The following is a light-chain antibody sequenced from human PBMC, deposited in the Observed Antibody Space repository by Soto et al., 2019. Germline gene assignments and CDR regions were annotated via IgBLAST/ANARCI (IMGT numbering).Light chain of an antibody. J-gene: IGKJ1*01. V-gene: IGKV3-15*01. CDR2: DAS. CDR3: QQYNNWPRGT. CDR1: QSVSSY. Sequence: EIVLTQSPATLSLSPGERATLSCRASQSVSSYLAWYQQKPGQAPRLLIYDASTRATGIPARFSGSGSGTEFTLTISSLQSEDFAIYYCQQYNNWPRGTFGQGTKVDIK.